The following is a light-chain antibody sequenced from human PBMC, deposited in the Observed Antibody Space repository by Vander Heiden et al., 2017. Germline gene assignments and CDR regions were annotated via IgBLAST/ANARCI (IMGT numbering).Light chain of an antibody. V-gene: IGLV1-40*01. Sequence: QSVLTQPPSASGAPGQRVTISCTGSSSNIGAGYDVHWYQQLPGTAPKPLIYGNSNRPSGVPDRFSGSKSGTSASLAITGLQAEDEADYYCQSYDSSLSGSVVFGGGTKLTVL. CDR1: SSNIGAGYD. J-gene: IGLJ2*01. CDR3: QSYDSSLSGSVV. CDR2: GNS.